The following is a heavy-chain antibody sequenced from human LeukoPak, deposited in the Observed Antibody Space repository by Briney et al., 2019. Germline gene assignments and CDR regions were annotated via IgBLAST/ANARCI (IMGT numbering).Heavy chain of an antibody. Sequence: PSETLSLTRAVYVESFSGYYWRWIRHPPGRGLGCVGEINHSGSTNYNPSLKGRVTISVDTSKNQFSLKLSSVTAADTAVYYCARGGEGATPYYYYYYMDVWGKGTTVTVSS. D-gene: IGHD1-26*01. J-gene: IGHJ6*03. CDR3: ARGGEGATPYYYYYYMDV. CDR2: INHSGST. CDR1: VESFSGYY. V-gene: IGHV4-34*01.